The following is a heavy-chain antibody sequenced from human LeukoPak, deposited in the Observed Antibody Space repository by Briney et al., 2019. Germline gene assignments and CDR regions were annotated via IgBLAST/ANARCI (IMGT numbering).Heavy chain of an antibody. CDR1: DHSFNSHY. J-gene: IGHJ4*02. V-gene: IGHV4-59*11. CDR3: ARDRSGFGESYFDY. Sequence: PSDTLSLPHAVSDHSFNSHYRTWIRHPTGEGLEWMGYISYMGSTNYNPSLKSRVTISIDTSKDQFSLKLSDVTAADTAVDYGARDRSGFGESYFDYWGQGTMVTVSS. CDR2: ISYMGST. D-gene: IGHD3-10*01.